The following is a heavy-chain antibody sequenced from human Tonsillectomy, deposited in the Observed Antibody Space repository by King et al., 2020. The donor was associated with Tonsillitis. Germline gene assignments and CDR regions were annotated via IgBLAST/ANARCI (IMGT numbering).Heavy chain of an antibody. V-gene: IGHV4-59*01. Sequence: VQLQESGPGLVKPSETLSLTCTVSGGSISRYYWSWIRQPPGKGLEWIGYIYYSGTTNYNPSLKNRVTISVDTSKKYFSLRLSSVTAADTAVYYCARERRIAAAGTEYNWFDPWGQGTLVTVSS. D-gene: IGHD6-13*01. CDR2: IYYSGTT. CDR1: GGSISRYY. CDR3: ARERRIAAAGTEYNWFDP. J-gene: IGHJ5*02.